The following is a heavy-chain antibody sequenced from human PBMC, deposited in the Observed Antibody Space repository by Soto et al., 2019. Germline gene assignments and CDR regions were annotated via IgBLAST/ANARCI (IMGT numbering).Heavy chain of an antibody. CDR3: ARHEREMATTSLMDV. CDR1: GYRFSSNY. Sequence: GESLKISCKGSGYRFSSNYISWVRQMPGKGLEWVGRIDPTDSDTRYSPSFQGQVTISADKSISTAYLQWSSLKASDTAMYYCARHEREMATTSLMDVWGQGTTVTVSS. D-gene: IGHD5-12*01. J-gene: IGHJ6*02. CDR2: IDPTDSDT. V-gene: IGHV5-51*01.